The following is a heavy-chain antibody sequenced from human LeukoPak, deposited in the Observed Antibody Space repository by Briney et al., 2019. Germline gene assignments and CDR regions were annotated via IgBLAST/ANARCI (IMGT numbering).Heavy chain of an antibody. CDR2: ISYDGSNK. D-gene: IGHD6-13*01. CDR1: GFTFSSYA. J-gene: IGHJ4*02. V-gene: IGHV3-30-3*01. CDR3: ARGGIAAAGKVAVAGKHFCNY. Sequence: GRSLRLSCAASGFTFSSYAMHWVRQAPGKGLEWVAVISYDGSNKYYADSAKGRFTISRDNSKNTLYLQMNSLRAEDTAVYYCARGGIAAAGKVAVAGKHFCNYWGQGTLVTVSS.